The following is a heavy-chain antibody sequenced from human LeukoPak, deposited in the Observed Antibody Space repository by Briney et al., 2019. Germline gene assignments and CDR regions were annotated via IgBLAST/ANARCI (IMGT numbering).Heavy chain of an antibody. J-gene: IGHJ4*02. CDR3: ASTVVGHINDY. CDR1: GFTFSSYW. Sequence: GGSLRLSCEASGFTFSSYWMSWVRQAPGKGLEWVANIKQDGSEKYYVDSVKGRFTISRDNAKNSLFLQMSSLRAEDTAVYYCASTVVGHINDYWGQGTLVTVSS. V-gene: IGHV3-7*02. CDR2: IKQDGSEK. D-gene: IGHD6-19*01.